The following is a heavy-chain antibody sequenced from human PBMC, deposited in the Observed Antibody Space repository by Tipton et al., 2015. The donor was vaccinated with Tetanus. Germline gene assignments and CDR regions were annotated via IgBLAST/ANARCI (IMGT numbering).Heavy chain of an antibody. CDR2: IYHTGTT. CDR3: ARDSRLFYAMDV. V-gene: IGHV4-31*03. J-gene: IGHJ6*02. D-gene: IGHD6-25*01. Sequence: TLSLTCTVSGASIRGSSDYWGWIRQPPGKGLEWIGYIYHTGTTYYNPSFKSRVSISVDTSMSQFSLELNSVTAADTAVYYCARDSRLFYAMDVWGQGATVAVSS. CDR1: GASIRGSSDY.